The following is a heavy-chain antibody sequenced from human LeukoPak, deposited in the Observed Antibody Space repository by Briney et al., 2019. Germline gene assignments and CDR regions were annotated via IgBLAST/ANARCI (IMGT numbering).Heavy chain of an antibody. V-gene: IGHV1-69*05. CDR1: GGTFSSYA. J-gene: IGHJ4*02. D-gene: IGHD6-13*01. Sequence: SVKVSCKASGGTFSSYAISWVRQAPGQGLEWMGGIIPIFGTANYAQKFQGRVTMTRDTSTSTVYMELSSLRSEDTAVYYCARYSSPGYYFDYWGQGTLVTVSS. CDR2: IIPIFGTA. CDR3: ARYSSPGYYFDY.